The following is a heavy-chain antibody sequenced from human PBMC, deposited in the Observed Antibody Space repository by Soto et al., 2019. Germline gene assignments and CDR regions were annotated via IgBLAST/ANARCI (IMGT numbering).Heavy chain of an antibody. CDR2: INAGNGNT. D-gene: IGHD3-16*01. CDR3: ATPRDYEGCFIS. V-gene: IGHV1-3*01. J-gene: IGHJ4*02. Sequence: GASVKVSCKASGYTFTSYAMHWVRQAPGQRLEWMGWINAGNGNTKYSQKFQGRVTITRDTPGNTAYLELNSLISEDTAVYYCATPRDYEGCFISWGRGTLVTVSS. CDR1: GYTFTSYA.